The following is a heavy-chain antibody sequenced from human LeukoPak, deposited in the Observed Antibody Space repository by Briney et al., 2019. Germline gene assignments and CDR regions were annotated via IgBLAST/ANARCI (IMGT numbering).Heavy chain of an antibody. J-gene: IGHJ4*02. V-gene: IGHV1-18*01. CDR3: ASMGSCSGGSCYQLDF. D-gene: IGHD2-15*01. Sequence: GASVKVSCKASGYTFTSYGSSWVRQAPGQGLEWMGWISAYNGNTNYAQKLQGRVTMTTDTSTSTVYMELSSLRSEDTAFYYCASMGSCSGGSCYQLDFWGQGTLVTVSS. CDR1: GYTFTSYG. CDR2: ISAYNGNT.